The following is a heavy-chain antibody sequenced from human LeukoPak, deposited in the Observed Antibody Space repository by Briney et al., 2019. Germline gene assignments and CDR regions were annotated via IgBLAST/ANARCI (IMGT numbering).Heavy chain of an antibody. D-gene: IGHD3-3*01. Sequence: GGSLRLSCAASGFTFSSYAMSWVRQAPGKGLEWVSAISGSGGSTYYADSVKGRFTISRDNSKNTLYLQMNSLRAEDTAVYYCAKVYYDFWSGYYDYWGQGTLVTVSS. CDR1: GFTFSSYA. J-gene: IGHJ4*02. CDR3: AKVYYDFWSGYYDY. CDR2: ISGSGGST. V-gene: IGHV3-23*01.